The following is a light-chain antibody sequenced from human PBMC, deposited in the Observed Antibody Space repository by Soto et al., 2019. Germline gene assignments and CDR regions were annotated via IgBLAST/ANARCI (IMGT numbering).Light chain of an antibody. J-gene: IGKJ1*01. CDR3: QQYGSSPQT. CDR1: QSVSSSY. CDR2: GAS. Sequence: ENVLTQSPGTLSLSPGERATLSCRASQSVSSSYLAWYQQKPGQAPRLLIYGASSRATGIPDRFSGSGSGTDFTLIISRLEPEDFAVYYCQQYGSSPQTFGQGTKVDIK. V-gene: IGKV3-20*01.